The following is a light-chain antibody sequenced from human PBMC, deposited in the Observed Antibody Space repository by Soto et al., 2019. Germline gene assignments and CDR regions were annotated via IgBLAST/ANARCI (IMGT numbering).Light chain of an antibody. CDR2: EVS. V-gene: IGLV2-8*01. CDR1: RSDVGGYNY. Sequence: QSALTQPPSASGSLGQSVTISCTGTRSDVGGYNYVSWYQQHPGKAPKLLLYEVSKRPSGVPDRFSGSKSGNTASLTVSDLQAEDEADYYCSSYVGSDVFVFGTGTKLTVL. J-gene: IGLJ1*01. CDR3: SSYVGSDVFV.